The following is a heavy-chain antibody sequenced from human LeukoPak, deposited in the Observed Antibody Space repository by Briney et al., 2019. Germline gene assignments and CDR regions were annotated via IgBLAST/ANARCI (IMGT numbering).Heavy chain of an antibody. CDR2: IYHSGST. CDR3: ASTYYSNLDY. CDR1: GGSISSGGYY. J-gene: IGHJ4*02. D-gene: IGHD4-11*01. V-gene: IGHV4-30-2*01. Sequence: SETLSLTCTVSGGSISSGGYYWSWIRQPPGKGLEWIGYIYHSGSTYYNPSLKSRVTISVDRSKNQFSLKLSSVTAADTAVYYCASTYYSNLDYWGQGTLVTVSS.